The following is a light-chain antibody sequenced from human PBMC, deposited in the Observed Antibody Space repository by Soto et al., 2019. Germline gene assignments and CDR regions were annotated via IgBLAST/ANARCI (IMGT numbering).Light chain of an antibody. CDR3: QQYENLPT. CDR2: DAS. CDR1: QNIKNY. J-gene: IGKJ5*01. V-gene: IGKV1-33*01. Sequence: DIPMTQSPSSLSASGGYRVTITCQASQNIKNYLNWYKQKPGRAPKLLIYDASNLEAGVPSRFRGSGSGTDFTFTISRLQPEDIATDDCQQYENLPTFGQGTRLEIK.